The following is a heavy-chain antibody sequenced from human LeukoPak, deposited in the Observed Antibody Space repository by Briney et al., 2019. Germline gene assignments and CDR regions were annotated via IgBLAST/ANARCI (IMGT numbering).Heavy chain of an antibody. Sequence: PGGSLRLSYAASGFTFSSYEMTWVRQAPGKGLEWLSYISGSGFAIYYADSVKGRFTISRDNSKNTLYLQMNSLTAEDTAVYYCAKGEYYFDSIAYFVIDYWGQGSLVTVSS. D-gene: IGHD3-22*01. CDR2: ISGSGFAI. CDR1: GFTFSSYE. CDR3: AKGEYYFDSIAYFVIDY. V-gene: IGHV3-48*03. J-gene: IGHJ4*02.